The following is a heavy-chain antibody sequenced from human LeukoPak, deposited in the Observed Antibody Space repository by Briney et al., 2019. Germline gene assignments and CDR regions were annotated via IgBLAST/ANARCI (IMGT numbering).Heavy chain of an antibody. V-gene: IGHV5-51*01. D-gene: IGHD3-3*01. CDR3: ARNLADFWSGSNRAWFDP. J-gene: IGHJ5*02. CDR2: IYPGDSDT. Sequence: GESLKISCKGSGYSFTSYWIGWVRQMPGKGLEWMVIIYPGDSDTRYSPSFQGQVTISADKSISTAYLQWSSLKASDTAMYYCARNLADFWSGSNRAWFDPWGQGTLVTVSS. CDR1: GYSFTSYW.